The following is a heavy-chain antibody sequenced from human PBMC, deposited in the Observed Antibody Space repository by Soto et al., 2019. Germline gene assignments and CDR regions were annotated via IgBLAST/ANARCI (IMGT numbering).Heavy chain of an antibody. CDR2: IYYSGST. D-gene: IGHD2-15*01. CDR3: ARGCSGGSCYSRGVDYYYYYGMDV. CDR1: GGSISSGDYY. J-gene: IGHJ6*02. Sequence: QVQLQESGPGLVKPSQTLSLTCTVSGGSISSGDYYWSWIRQPPGKGLEWIGYIYYSGSTYYNPSLKSRVTISVDTSKNQFSLKLSSVTAADTAVYYCARGCSGGSCYSRGVDYYYYYGMDVWGQGTTVTVSS. V-gene: IGHV4-30-4*01.